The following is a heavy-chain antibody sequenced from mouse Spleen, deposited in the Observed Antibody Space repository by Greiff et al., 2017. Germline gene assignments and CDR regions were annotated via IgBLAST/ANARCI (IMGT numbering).Heavy chain of an antibody. Sequence: EVQVVESEGGLVQPGSSMKLSCTASGFTFSDYYMAWVRQVPEKGLEWVANINYDGSSTYYLDSLKSRFIISRDNAKNILYLQMSSLKSEDTATYYCARESMGRDFDYWGQGTTLTVSS. V-gene: IGHV5-16*01. D-gene: IGHD2-10*02. CDR3: ARESMGRDFDY. J-gene: IGHJ2*01. CDR1: GFTFSDYY. CDR2: INYDGSST.